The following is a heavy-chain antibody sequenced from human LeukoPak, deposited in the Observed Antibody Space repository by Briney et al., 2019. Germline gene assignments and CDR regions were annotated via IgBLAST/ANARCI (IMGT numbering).Heavy chain of an antibody. J-gene: IGHJ4*02. V-gene: IGHV3-30*03. Sequence: GRSLRLSCAASGFTFSSYGMHWVRQAPGKGLEWVVVISYDGSIKYYADSLKGRFTISRDNSKNTLSLQMNSLRAEDTAVYYCATEIDYGDYVHNFDYWGQGTLVTVSS. CDR2: ISYDGSIK. D-gene: IGHD4-17*01. CDR1: GFTFSSYG. CDR3: ATEIDYGDYVHNFDY.